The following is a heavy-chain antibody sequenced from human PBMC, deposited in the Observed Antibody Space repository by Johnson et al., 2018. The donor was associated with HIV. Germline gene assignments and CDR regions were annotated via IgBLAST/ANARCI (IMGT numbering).Heavy chain of an antibody. Sequence: QVQLVESGGGVVQPGGSLRLSCAASGFTFRSYGMHWVRQAPGKGLEWVAFIRYDGSNKYYADSVKGRFTISRDNSKNTLYLQMNSLRAEDTAVYDCAKVVTYYYDHDACDIWGQGTMVTVSS. J-gene: IGHJ3*02. CDR1: GFTFRSYG. CDR2: IRYDGSNK. CDR3: AKVVTYYYDHDACDI. V-gene: IGHV3-30*02. D-gene: IGHD3-22*01.